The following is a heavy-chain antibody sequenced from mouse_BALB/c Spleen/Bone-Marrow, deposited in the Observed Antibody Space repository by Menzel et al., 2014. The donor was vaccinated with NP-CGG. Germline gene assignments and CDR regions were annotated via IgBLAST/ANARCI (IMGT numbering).Heavy chain of an antibody. D-gene: IGHD2-2*01. CDR1: GFTFSSYT. V-gene: IGHV5-12-2*01. CDR3: TRDGYDVGGAMGY. J-gene: IGHJ4*01. Sequence: EVQRVESGGGLVQPGGSLKLSCAASGFTFSSYTMSWVRQTPEKRLEWVAYISNGGVSTYYADAVKGRFTISRDNAKNTLYLQMSSLKSEDTAMYYCTRDGYDVGGAMGYWGQGTSVTVSS. CDR2: ISNGGVST.